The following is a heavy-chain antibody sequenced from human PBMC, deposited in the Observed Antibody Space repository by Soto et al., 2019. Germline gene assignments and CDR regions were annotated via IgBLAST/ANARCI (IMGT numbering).Heavy chain of an antibody. CDR1: GGSISSSNW. D-gene: IGHD3-3*01. CDR2: IYHSGST. J-gene: IGHJ5*02. Sequence: SETLSLTCAVSGGSISSSNWWSWVRQPPGKGLEWIGEIYHSGSTNYNPSLKSRVTISVDKSKNQFSLKLSSVTAADTAVYYCARSGDFWTRWFDPWGQGTLVTVSS. V-gene: IGHV4-4*02. CDR3: ARSGDFWTRWFDP.